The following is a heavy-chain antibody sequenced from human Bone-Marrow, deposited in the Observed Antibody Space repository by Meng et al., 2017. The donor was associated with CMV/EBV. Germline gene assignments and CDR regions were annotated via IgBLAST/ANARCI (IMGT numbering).Heavy chain of an antibody. V-gene: IGHV3-23*01. D-gene: IGHD3-22*01. CDR1: GFTFSGYA. CDR3: VTEYDGSGYHYAY. CDR2: ITGSGGVT. Sequence: AASGFTFSGYAMSRVRQAPGKGLEWVSVITGSGGVTYYADSVKGRFTISRDNSKNTLYLQMNSLRAEDTAIYYCVTEYDGSGYHYAYWGQGTLVTVSS. J-gene: IGHJ4*02.